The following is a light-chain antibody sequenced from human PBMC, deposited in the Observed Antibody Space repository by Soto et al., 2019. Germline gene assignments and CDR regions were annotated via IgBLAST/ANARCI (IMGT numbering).Light chain of an antibody. CDR3: QQHNNWPLT. V-gene: IGKV3-15*01. Sequence: EIVLTQSPGTLSLSPGERATLSCRASQSVSSNLAWYQQKPGQAPRLLVYGASTRATGIPARFSGSGSGTQFTLTISSLQSEDFAVYYCQQHNNWPLTFGGGTKVEIK. J-gene: IGKJ4*01. CDR2: GAS. CDR1: QSVSSN.